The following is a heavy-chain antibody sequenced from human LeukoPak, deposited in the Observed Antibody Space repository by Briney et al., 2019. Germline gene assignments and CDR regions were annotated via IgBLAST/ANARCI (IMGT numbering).Heavy chain of an antibody. CDR3: ATDTLWEIQTLFDY. J-gene: IGHJ4*02. CDR2: ISAYNGNT. Sequence: GASVKVSCKASGYTFTSYGISWVRQAPGQGLEWMGWISAYNGNTNYAQKLQGRVTMTEDTSTDTAYMELSSLRSEDTAVYYCATDTLWEIQTLFDYWGQGTLVTVSS. CDR1: GYTFTSYG. D-gene: IGHD1-26*01. V-gene: IGHV1-18*01.